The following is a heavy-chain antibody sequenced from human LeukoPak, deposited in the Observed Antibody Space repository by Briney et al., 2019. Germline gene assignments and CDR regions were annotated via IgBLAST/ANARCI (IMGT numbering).Heavy chain of an antibody. V-gene: IGHV3-7*01. CDR2: IKQDESEK. Sequence: PGGSLRLSCAASGFTFSDYWMSWVRQAPGKGLEWVANIKQDESEKYFVDSVKGRFTISRDNAKKSVYLQMNSLGAEDTAVYYCARGYCSGSSCYSGFYFDNWGQGALVTVSS. D-gene: IGHD2-15*01. J-gene: IGHJ4*02. CDR1: GFTFSDYW. CDR3: ARGYCSGSSCYSGFYFDN.